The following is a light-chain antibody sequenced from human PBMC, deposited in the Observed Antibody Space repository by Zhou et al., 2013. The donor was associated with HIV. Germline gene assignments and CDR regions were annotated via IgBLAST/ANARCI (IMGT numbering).Light chain of an antibody. Sequence: DIQMTQSPSSLSASVGDRVTITCRASQSISNFLNWYQQKPGQAPKLLIYAASNLQIGVPPKFSGSGSGTDFTLTISSLQPEDFATYYCQQSYSALSLTFGGGTRVRSN. CDR2: AAS. J-gene: IGKJ4*01. V-gene: IGKV1-39*01. CDR1: QSISNF. CDR3: QQSYSALSLT.